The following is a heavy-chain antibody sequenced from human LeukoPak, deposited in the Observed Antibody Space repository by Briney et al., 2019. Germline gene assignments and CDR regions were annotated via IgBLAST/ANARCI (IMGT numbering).Heavy chain of an antibody. CDR2: SGSGGDT. J-gene: IGHJ4*02. Sequence: PGGSLRPSCAASGFTFSSYAMNWVRQAPGKGLEWVSISGSGGDTYYADSVKGRFTISRDNSKNTLYLQMNSLRAEDTAVYHCAKARGATYGTYYFDYWGQGTLVTVSS. CDR1: GFTFSSYA. D-gene: IGHD4/OR15-4a*01. CDR3: AKARGATYGTYYFDY. V-gene: IGHV3-23*01.